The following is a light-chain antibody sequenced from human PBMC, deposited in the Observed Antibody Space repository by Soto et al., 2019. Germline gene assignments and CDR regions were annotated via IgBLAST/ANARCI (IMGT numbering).Light chain of an antibody. CDR2: DAS. Sequence: DIQMTQSPSTPSASVGDRVTITCRASQSISSWLAWYQQKPGKAPKLLIYDASSLESGVPSRFSGSGSGTEFTLTISSLQPDDFATYYCQQYNSSPWTFGQGTKVEIK. J-gene: IGKJ1*01. V-gene: IGKV1-5*01. CDR3: QQYNSSPWT. CDR1: QSISSW.